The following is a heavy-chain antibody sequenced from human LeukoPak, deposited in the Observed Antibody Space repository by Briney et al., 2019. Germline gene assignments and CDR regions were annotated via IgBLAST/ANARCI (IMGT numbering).Heavy chain of an antibody. D-gene: IGHD3-10*01. CDR2: IYPGGSDT. Sequence: GESLKISCKGSGYSFTSYWIGWVRQMPGKGLEWMGIIYPGGSDTRYSPSFQGQVTISADKSISTAYLQWSSLKASDTAMYYCARLLLWFGELSGFDYWGQGTLVTVSS. CDR3: ARLLLWFGELSGFDY. J-gene: IGHJ4*02. V-gene: IGHV5-51*01. CDR1: GYSFTSYW.